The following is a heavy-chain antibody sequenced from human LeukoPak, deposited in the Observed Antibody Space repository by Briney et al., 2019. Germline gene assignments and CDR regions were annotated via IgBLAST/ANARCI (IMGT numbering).Heavy chain of an antibody. CDR1: GFTFSGYY. CDR2: INPNDGST. V-gene: IGHV1-46*01. CDR3: ARDGLQTRYNWNDEGRKNWLDP. J-gene: IGHJ5*02. D-gene: IGHD1-1*01. Sequence: ASVKVSRKASGFTFSGYYVQWVRQAPGQGLEWIGIINPNDGSTKYAQKFQGRVTMTGDTSTSTVYMEVSSLRSEDTAVYYCARDGLQTRYNWNDEGRKNWLDPWGQGTLVTVSS.